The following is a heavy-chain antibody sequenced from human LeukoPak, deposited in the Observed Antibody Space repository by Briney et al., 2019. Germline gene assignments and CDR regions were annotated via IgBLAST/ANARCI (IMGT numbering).Heavy chain of an antibody. CDR3: ATLNCSSTSCQRNPFDY. J-gene: IGHJ4*02. V-gene: IGHV1-46*01. D-gene: IGHD2-2*01. CDR2: ISPSGGST. Sequence: ASVKVSCKASGYTFTSYYMHWVRQAPGQGLEWMGIISPSGGSTSYAQKLQGRVTMTRDTSTSTVYMELSSLGSEDTAVYYCATLNCSSTSCQRNPFDYWGQGTLVTVSS. CDR1: GYTFTSYY.